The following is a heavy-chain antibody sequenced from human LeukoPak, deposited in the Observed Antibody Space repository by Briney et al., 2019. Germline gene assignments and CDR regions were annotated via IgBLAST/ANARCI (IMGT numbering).Heavy chain of an antibody. CDR3: ARGFISRGYSYANDAFDI. D-gene: IGHD5-18*01. V-gene: IGHV3-30*04. CDR2: ISYDGSNK. Sequence: GRSLRLSCAASGFTFSSYAVHWVRQAPGKGLEWVAVISYDGSNKYYADSVKGRFTISRDNSKNTLYLQMNSLRAEDTAVYYCARGFISRGYSYANDAFDIWGQGTMVTVSS. CDR1: GFTFSSYA. J-gene: IGHJ3*02.